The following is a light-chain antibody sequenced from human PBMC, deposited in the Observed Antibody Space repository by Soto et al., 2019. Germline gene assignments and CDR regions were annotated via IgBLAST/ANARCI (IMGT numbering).Light chain of an antibody. CDR2: EVI. CDR3: SSYTSSNTYV. Sequence: QSALTQPPSVSGSPGQSVTISCTGTSGDVGTYNRVSWYQQPPGTAPKLMIYEVINRPSGVPDRFSGSKSGNTASLTISGLQAEDEADYYCSSYTSSNTYVFGTGTQLTVL. J-gene: IGLJ1*01. V-gene: IGLV2-18*02. CDR1: SGDVGTYNR.